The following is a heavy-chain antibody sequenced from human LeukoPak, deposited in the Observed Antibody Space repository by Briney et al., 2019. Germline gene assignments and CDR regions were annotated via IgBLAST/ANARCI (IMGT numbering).Heavy chain of an antibody. CDR1: GFTFSDYY. CDR2: ISSSGSTI. J-gene: IGHJ4*02. V-gene: IGHV3-11*01. Sequence: GGSLRLSCAASGFTFSDYYMSWIRQAPGKGLEWVSYISSSGSTIYYADSVKGRFTISRDNAKNSLYLQMNSLRAEDTAVYYCARDRTVVTSHFDYWGQGTLVTVSP. CDR3: ARDRTVVTSHFDY. D-gene: IGHD4-23*01.